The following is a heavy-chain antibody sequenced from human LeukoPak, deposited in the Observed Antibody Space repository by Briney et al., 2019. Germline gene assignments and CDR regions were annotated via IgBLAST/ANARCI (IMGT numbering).Heavy chain of an antibody. D-gene: IGHD3-9*01. V-gene: IGHV4-59*08. CDR1: GGSISSYY. CDR2: IYYSGST. CDR3: ARCSWGILTVDY. J-gene: IGHJ4*02. Sequence: PSETPSLTCTVSGGSISSYYWSWIRQPPGKGLEWIGYIYYSGSTNYNPSLKSRVTISVDTSKNQFSLKLSSVTAADTAVYYCARCSWGILTVDYWGQGTLVTVSS.